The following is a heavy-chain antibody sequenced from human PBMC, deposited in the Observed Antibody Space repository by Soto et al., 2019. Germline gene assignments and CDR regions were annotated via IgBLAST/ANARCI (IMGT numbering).Heavy chain of an antibody. J-gene: IGHJ4*02. Sequence: VQLVQSGAEVKKPGASVKVSCKASGYTFTSYGISWVRQAPGQGLEWLGWISPYNGYTNYGQKILGGLTMTTDTSTSTAYMELRSLRSDDTAVYYCARDVGYSFATGDNWFDYWGQGTLVTVSS. CDR2: ISPYNGYT. D-gene: IGHD5-18*01. V-gene: IGHV1-18*01. CDR1: GYTFTSYG. CDR3: ARDVGYSFATGDNWFDY.